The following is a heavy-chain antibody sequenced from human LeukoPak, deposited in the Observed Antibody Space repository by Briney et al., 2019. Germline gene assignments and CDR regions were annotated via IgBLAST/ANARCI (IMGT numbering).Heavy chain of an antibody. CDR1: GFTFSSYS. Sequence: GGSLRLSCAASGFTFSSYSMNWVRQAPGKGLEWVSYISSSSRSTTYADSVKGRFTISRDNAKNSLYLQMNSLRAEDTAVYYCSGGYDSDYFFYYGMDVWGQGTTVTVSS. CDR3: SGGYDSDYFFYYGMDV. J-gene: IGHJ6*02. CDR2: ISSSSRST. D-gene: IGHD5-12*01. V-gene: IGHV3-48*04.